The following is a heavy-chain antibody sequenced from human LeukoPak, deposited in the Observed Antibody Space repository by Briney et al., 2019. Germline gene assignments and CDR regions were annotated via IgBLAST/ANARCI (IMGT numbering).Heavy chain of an antibody. Sequence: PGGSLRLSCAASGFTFSSYAMSWVRQAPGKGLEWLSVIHSGGNTYYADSVKGRFTISRDNSKNTLYLQMNSLRAEDTAVYYCARDRGWLRSNDYWGQGTLVTVSS. J-gene: IGHJ4*02. D-gene: IGHD5-24*01. CDR1: GFTFSSYA. V-gene: IGHV3-66*02. CDR3: ARDRGWLRSNDY. CDR2: IHSGGNT.